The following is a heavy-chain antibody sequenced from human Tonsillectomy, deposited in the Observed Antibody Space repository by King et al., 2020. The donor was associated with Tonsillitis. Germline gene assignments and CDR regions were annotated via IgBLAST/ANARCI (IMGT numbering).Heavy chain of an antibody. CDR2: INHSGTS. V-gene: IGHV4-34*01. CDR1: GGSGSFSGHW. D-gene: IGHD3-22*01. J-gene: IGHJ1*01. CDR3: ARLSSSWSKYFQI. Sequence: VQLQQWGTRLLKPSETLSLTCFVYGGSGSFSGHWWNWIRQPPGKGPEWIGEINHSGTSNYNPSLKSRVTMSVDASKNQFSLKLSSVTAADTGVYYCARLSSSWSKYFQIWGQGTLVTVSS.